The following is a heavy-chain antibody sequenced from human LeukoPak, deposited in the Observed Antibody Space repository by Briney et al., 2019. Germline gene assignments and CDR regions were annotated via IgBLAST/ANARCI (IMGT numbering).Heavy chain of an antibody. Sequence: WASVKVSCKASGYTFTSYAMHWVRQAPGQRLEWMGWINAGNGNTKYSQEFQGRVTITRDTSASTAYMELSSLRSEDMAVYYCAREGNNIAAAGPLFHPNWFDPWGQGTLVTVSS. CDR1: GYTFTSYA. J-gene: IGHJ5*02. CDR3: AREGNNIAAAGPLFHPNWFDP. V-gene: IGHV1-3*03. CDR2: INAGNGNT. D-gene: IGHD6-13*01.